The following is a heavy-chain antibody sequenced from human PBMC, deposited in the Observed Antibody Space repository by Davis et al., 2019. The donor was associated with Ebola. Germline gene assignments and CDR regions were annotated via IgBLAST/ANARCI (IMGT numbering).Heavy chain of an antibody. D-gene: IGHD3-22*01. CDR1: GFTFSSYA. Sequence: PGGSLRLSCAASGFTFSSYAMSWVRQAPGKGLEWVSAISGSGGSTYYADSVKGRFTISRDNSKNTLYLQMNSLRAEDTAVYYCAKAPAPLVVVITTEDAFDIWGQGTMVTVSS. CDR2: ISGSGGST. CDR3: AKAPAPLVVVITTEDAFDI. V-gene: IGHV3-23*01. J-gene: IGHJ3*02.